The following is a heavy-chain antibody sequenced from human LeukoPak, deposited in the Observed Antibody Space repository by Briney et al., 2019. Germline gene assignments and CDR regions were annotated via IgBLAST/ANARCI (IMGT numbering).Heavy chain of an antibody. V-gene: IGHV3-7*01. CDR3: AGSRLPYGLDV. CDR2: IGQDGTQK. Sequence: GGSLRLSRVVSGFTFSNYWMVWVRQAPGKGLEWVANIGQDGTQKYYVGSVKGRFNISRDNAKNILFLQMTSLRVEDTAVYHCAGSRLPYGLDVWGQGTTVTVS. CDR1: GFTFSNYW. J-gene: IGHJ6*02.